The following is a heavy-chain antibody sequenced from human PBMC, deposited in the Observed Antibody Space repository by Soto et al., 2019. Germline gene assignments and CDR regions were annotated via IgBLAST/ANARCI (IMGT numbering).Heavy chain of an antibody. CDR2: VSIGGST. J-gene: IGHJ4*02. CDR1: GFTFSSYA. Sequence: DVQLLESGGGLVQPEGSLRLSCAASGFTFSSYAMGWVRQGPGKGLEWVAVVSIGGSTHYADSVRGRFTISRDNSKNPLSLQMNSLTAEDTAVYFCAKSRGAGGHFDYWGQGALVTVSS. CDR3: AKSRGAGGHFDY. V-gene: IGHV3-23*01. D-gene: IGHD2-15*01.